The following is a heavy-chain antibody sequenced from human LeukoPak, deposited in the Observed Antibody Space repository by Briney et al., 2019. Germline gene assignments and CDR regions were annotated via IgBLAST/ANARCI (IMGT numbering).Heavy chain of an antibody. Sequence: GESLKISCKGSGYSFTTYWIGWVRQMPGKGLGWMGIIYPDDSDTRFSPSFHGQVTISADTSINTAYLQWSSLKASDTAMYYCARRNRNDQPSYNWFDPWGQGTLVTVSS. CDR3: ARRNRNDQPSYNWFDP. CDR1: GYSFTTYW. D-gene: IGHD1-14*01. CDR2: IYPDDSDT. V-gene: IGHV5-51*01. J-gene: IGHJ5*02.